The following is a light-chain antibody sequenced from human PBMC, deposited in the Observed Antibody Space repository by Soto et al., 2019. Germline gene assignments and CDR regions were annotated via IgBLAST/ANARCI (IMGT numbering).Light chain of an antibody. CDR2: WAS. CDR1: QSVSYTSGGKNY. Sequence: DIVMTQSPDSLAVSLGERATINCKSSQSVSYTSGGKNYLAWYQQKPGQPPQLLIFWASTRESGVPDRFSGSEFGTDFTVTNSSVQVEDVAVYFCEEYYSNSYMFGQGTKLEIK. CDR3: EEYYSNSYM. J-gene: IGKJ2*01. V-gene: IGKV4-1*01.